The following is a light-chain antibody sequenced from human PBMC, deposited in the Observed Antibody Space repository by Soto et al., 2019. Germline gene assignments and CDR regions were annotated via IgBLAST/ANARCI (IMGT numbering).Light chain of an antibody. CDR1: DSDIGGYDH. Sequence: QSALTQPASVSASPGQSIAISCTGTDSDIGGYDHVSWYQQHPGKAPKLLIYDVTNRPSGVSSRFSGSKAGRTASLTISGLQTEDEADYYYSSHTSSTALVFGTGTKLTVL. J-gene: IGLJ1*01. CDR3: SSHTSSTALV. CDR2: DVT. V-gene: IGLV2-14*03.